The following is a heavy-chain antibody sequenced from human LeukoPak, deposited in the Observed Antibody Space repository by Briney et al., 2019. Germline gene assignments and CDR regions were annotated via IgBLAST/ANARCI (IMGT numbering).Heavy chain of an antibody. V-gene: IGHV4-31*03. J-gene: IGHJ3*02. D-gene: IGHD3-22*01. Sequence: SETLSLTCTVSGGSISSGGYYWSWIRQHPGKGPEWIGYIYYSGSTYYNPSLKSRVTISVDTSKNQFSLKLSSVTAADTAVYYCARGGSGYYYRAFDIWGQGTMVTVSS. CDR3: ARGGSGYYYRAFDI. CDR1: GGSISSGGYY. CDR2: IYYSGST.